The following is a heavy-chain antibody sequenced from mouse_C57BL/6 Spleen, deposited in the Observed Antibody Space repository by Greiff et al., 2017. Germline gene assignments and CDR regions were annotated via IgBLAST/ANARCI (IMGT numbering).Heavy chain of an antibody. D-gene: IGHD1-1*01. J-gene: IGHJ1*03. V-gene: IGHV1-64*01. CDR2: IHPNSGST. CDR3: ARGYGRDFEG. CDR1: GYTFTSYW. Sequence: QVQLQQPGAELVKPGASVKLSCKASGYTFTSYWMHWVKQRPGQGLEWIGMIHPNSGSTNYNEKFKNKATMTVDKSTSTAYMQLSSLTSEDSADYYCARGYGRDFEGWGTGTTVTVSS.